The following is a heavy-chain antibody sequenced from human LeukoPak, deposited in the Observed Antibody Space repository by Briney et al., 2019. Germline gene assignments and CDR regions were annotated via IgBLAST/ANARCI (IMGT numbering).Heavy chain of an antibody. J-gene: IGHJ5*02. D-gene: IGHD4-17*01. V-gene: IGHV1-2*02. CDR3: ARDLRRNSYGDYVLWFDP. Sequence: GASVKVSCKASGYTFTGYYMHWVRRAPGQGLEWMGWINPNSGGTNYAQKFQGRVTMTRDTSISTAYMELSRLRSDDTAVYYCARDLRRNSYGDYVLWFDPWGQGTLVTVSS. CDR1: GYTFTGYY. CDR2: INPNSGGT.